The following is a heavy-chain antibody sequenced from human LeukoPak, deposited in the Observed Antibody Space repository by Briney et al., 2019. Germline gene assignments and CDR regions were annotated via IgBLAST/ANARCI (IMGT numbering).Heavy chain of an antibody. CDR2: INPNSGGT. J-gene: IGHJ4*02. CDR3: ARRLRGDFWTTTFDY. Sequence: DSVKVSCKASGYTFTGYYMHWVRQAPGQGLEWMGWINPNSGGTNYAQKFQGRVAMTRDTSISTAYMELSRLRSDDTAVYYCARRLRGDFWTTTFDYWGQGTLVTVSS. V-gene: IGHV1-2*02. CDR1: GYTFTGYY. D-gene: IGHD3/OR15-3a*01.